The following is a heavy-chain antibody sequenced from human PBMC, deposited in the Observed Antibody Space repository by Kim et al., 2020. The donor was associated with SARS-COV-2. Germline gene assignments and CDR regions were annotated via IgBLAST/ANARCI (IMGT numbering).Heavy chain of an antibody. J-gene: IGHJ4*02. CDR2: DGSEK. D-gene: IGHD2-15*01. Sequence: DGSEKYYVDAVKGRFTISRDNGKNSQYLQMNSLRAEDTAVYYCARGSAFSYWGQGTLVTVSS. V-gene: IGHV3-7*01. CDR3: ARGSAFSY.